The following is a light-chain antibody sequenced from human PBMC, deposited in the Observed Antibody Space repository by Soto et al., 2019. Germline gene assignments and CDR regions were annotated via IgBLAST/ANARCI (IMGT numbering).Light chain of an antibody. CDR1: QSGSNN. CDR3: QQYNNWPPWT. J-gene: IGKJ1*01. V-gene: IGKV3-15*01. CDR2: DAS. Sequence: ILMTQSPATLSVSPGERATLSCRASQSGSNNLAWYQQKPGQAPRLLIYDASTRAPGIPARFSGSGSGTEFTLTISGLQSEDVAVYYCQQYNNWPPWTFGQGTKVAIK.